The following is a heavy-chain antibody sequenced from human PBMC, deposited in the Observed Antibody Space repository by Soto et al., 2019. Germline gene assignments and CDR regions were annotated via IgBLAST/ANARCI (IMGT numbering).Heavy chain of an antibody. CDR2: INPSGGST. CDR1: GYTFTSYY. D-gene: IGHD6-19*01. CDR3: AIGKTSIAVARTFLAAY. J-gene: IGHJ4*02. Sequence: ASVKVSCKASGYTFTSYYMHWVRQAPGQGLEWMGIINPSGGSTSYAQKFQGRVTMTRDTSTSTVYMELSSLRSEDTAVYYCAIGKTSIAVARTFLAAYWGQGTLVTVSS. V-gene: IGHV1-46*01.